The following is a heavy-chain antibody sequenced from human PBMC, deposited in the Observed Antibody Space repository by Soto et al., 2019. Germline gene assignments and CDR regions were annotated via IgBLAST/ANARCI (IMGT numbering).Heavy chain of an antibody. J-gene: IGHJ3*02. Sequence: SETLSLTCTVSGGSIGSSGYYWGWIRQPPGKGLEWIGSIYYSGSTYYNPSLKSRVTISVDTSKNQFSLKLSSVTAADTAVYYCARKDEEPDYDFWSGYSTDNAFDIWGQGTMVTVSS. CDR2: IYYSGST. CDR3: ARKDEEPDYDFWSGYSTDNAFDI. D-gene: IGHD3-3*01. CDR1: GGSIGSSGYY. V-gene: IGHV4-39*01.